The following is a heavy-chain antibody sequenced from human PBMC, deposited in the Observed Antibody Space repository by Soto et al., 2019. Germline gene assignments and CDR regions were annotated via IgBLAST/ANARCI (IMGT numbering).Heavy chain of an antibody. D-gene: IGHD3-22*01. CDR3: ARVYYDSSGFYHEDH. V-gene: IGHV1-18*01. J-gene: IGHJ1*01. Sequence: QVKLVQSGAEVKKPGASGMVSCQASGYSFNNYLISWVRQAPGQGPEWVGWISADNGNTNYGQKFLGRVTMTTDTSTSTAYLDLRSLRSDDTAVYYCARVYYDSSGFYHEDHWGQGTLVTVSS. CDR1: GYSFNNYL. CDR2: ISADNGNT.